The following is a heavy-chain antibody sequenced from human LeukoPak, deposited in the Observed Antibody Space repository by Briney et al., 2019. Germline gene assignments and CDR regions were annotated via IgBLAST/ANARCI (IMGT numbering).Heavy chain of an antibody. CDR3: ARGGPKPTMGAADC. D-gene: IGHD1-26*01. V-gene: IGHV1-2*02. J-gene: IGHJ4*02. CDR1: GYTFTGDY. CDR2: INHNSGGT. Sequence: ASVKVSCKASGYTFTGDYIHWVRQAPGQGLEWMGWINHNSGGTNYAPKFKGRVTMTRDTSISTTYMELNTLRSDDTAMYYCARGGPKPTMGAADCWGPGTLVTVSS.